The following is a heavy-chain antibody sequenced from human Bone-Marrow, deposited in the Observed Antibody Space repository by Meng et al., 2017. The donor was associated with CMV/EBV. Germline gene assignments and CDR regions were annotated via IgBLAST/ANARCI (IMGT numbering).Heavy chain of an antibody. CDR3: ARGNPSTIVVVPAAIPPNYGMDV. V-gene: IGHV3-48*04. Sequence: GESLKISCAASGFTFRSYSMNWVRQAPGKGLEWVSYISSSSSSTIYYADSVKGRFTISRDNAKNSLYLQMNSLRAEDTAVYYCARGNPSTIVVVPAAIPPNYGMDVWGQGTTVTVSS. CDR1: GFTFRSYS. J-gene: IGHJ6*02. D-gene: IGHD2-2*01. CDR2: ISSSSSSTI.